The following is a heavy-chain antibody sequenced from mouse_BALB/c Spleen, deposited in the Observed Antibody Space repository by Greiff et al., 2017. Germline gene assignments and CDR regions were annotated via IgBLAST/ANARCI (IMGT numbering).Heavy chain of an antibody. CDR2: IWAGGST. CDR1: GFSLTSYG. J-gene: IGHJ3*01. CDR3: ARDGELGLAWFAY. V-gene: IGHV2-9*02. D-gene: IGHD4-1*01. Sequence: VQLQQSGPGLVAPSQSLSITCTVSGFSLTSYGVHGVRQPPGKGLEWLGVIWAGGSTNYNSALMSRLSISKDNSKSQVFLKMNSLQTDDTAMYYCARDGELGLAWFAYWGQGTLVTVSA.